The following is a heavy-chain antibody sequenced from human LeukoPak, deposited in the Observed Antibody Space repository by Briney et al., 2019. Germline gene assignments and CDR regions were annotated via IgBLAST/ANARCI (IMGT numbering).Heavy chain of an antibody. D-gene: IGHD5-18*01. CDR2: ISGHSGNT. J-gene: IGHJ4*02. CDR3: VRGSADTPMAPIFY. Sequence: GASVKVSCKASGYTFTSYAMHWVRQAPGQGLEWMGWISGHSGNTNYVQNLQGRVTMTTDTSTSTAYMELRSLRSDDTAVYYCVRGSADTPMAPIFYWGQGTLVTVSS. CDR1: GYTFTSYA. V-gene: IGHV1-18*01.